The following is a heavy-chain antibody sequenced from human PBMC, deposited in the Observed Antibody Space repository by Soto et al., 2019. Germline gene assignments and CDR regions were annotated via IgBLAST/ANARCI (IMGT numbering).Heavy chain of an antibody. CDR2: IHSSGGT. Sequence: QVQLQESGPGLVRPSQTLSLTCTVSGGSINDATYYWTWIRQPPGKGLEWIGYIHSSGGTYYNPSLKSRVTISLDKSNNQFSLRLSSVTAADPAVYYCARKSREAYYFDYWGQGALVTVSS. CDR1: GGSINDATYY. V-gene: IGHV4-30-4*01. CDR3: ARKSREAYYFDY. J-gene: IGHJ4*02. D-gene: IGHD1-26*01.